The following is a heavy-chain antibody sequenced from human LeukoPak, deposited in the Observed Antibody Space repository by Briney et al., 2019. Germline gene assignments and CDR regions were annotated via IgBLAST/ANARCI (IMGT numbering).Heavy chain of an antibody. CDR1: GFTLSSYA. CDR2: ISVSGNT. CDR3: AKAPVTTCSGAYCYPFDY. V-gene: IGHV3-23*01. Sequence: SGGSLRLSCAASGFTLSSYAMSWVRQGPGKGLEWVSAISVSGNTYHADSVKGRFTISGDSSKNTLYLQMNSLRAEDAAVYYCAKAPVTTCSGAYCYPFDYWGQGTLVTVSS. D-gene: IGHD2-15*01. J-gene: IGHJ4*02.